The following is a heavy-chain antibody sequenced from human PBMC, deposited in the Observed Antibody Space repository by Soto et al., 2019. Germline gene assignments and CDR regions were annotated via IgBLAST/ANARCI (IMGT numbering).Heavy chain of an antibody. J-gene: IGHJ4*02. Sequence: QVQLQESGPGLVKPSETLSLTCTVSGGSVSPYYWSWIRQSPGKGLEWIGNIRYSGSTDYNPSLKSRVTISIDTSTNQFSLKLTSVTAADTAVYYCAKGGRSSLHIDYWGQGTLVTVSS. D-gene: IGHD2-2*01. V-gene: IGHV4-59*02. CDR3: AKGGRSSLHIDY. CDR1: GGSVSPYY. CDR2: IRYSGST.